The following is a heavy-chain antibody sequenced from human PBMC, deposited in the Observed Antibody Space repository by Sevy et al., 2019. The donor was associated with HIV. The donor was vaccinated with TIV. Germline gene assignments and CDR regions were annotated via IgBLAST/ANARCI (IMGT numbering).Heavy chain of an antibody. CDR1: GGSISSSSYY. J-gene: IGHJ4*02. Sequence: SETLSLTCTVSGGSISSSSYYWGWIRQPPGKGLEWNGSIYYSGSTYYNPSLKSRVTISVDTSKNQFSLKLSSVTAADTAVYYCARVVKWELLFDYWGQGTLVTVSS. CDR3: ARVVKWELLFDY. V-gene: IGHV4-39*01. CDR2: IYYSGST. D-gene: IGHD1-26*01.